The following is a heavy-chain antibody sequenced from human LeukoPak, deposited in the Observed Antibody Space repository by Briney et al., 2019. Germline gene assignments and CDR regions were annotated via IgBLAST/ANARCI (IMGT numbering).Heavy chain of an antibody. V-gene: IGHV4-28*01. Sequence: PSETLSLTCAVSGYSISSNHWCGCIRQPPGKGLEWIVYSFYAGSTYYNPSLKSRVTISVDTSKNQFSLRLSSVTAVGRAVYCCARIGPILGAAWVDYWGQGTRVSVS. CDR1: GYSISSNHW. CDR2: SFYAGST. J-gene: IGHJ4*02. D-gene: IGHD3-3*02. CDR3: ARIGPILGAAWVDY.